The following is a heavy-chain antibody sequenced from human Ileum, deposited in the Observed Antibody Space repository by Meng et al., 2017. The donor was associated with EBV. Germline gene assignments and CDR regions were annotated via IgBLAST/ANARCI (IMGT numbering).Heavy chain of an antibody. Sequence: QRQEQGPGLLKPAGTLSLSCAVSGDSISSNHWWSWVRHPPGKGLEWIGEIYHSGSTNYNPSFKSRVTMSVDKSKNQISLNLSSVTAADTAVYYCAIGRDYAWHSWGRGTLVTVSS. D-gene: IGHD4-17*01. CDR1: GDSISSNHW. CDR3: AIGRDYAWHS. CDR2: IYHSGST. J-gene: IGHJ4*02. V-gene: IGHV4-4*02.